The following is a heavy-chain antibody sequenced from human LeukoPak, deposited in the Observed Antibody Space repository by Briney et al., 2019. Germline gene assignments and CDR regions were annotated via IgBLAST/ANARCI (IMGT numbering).Heavy chain of an antibody. CDR2: IYTSGST. V-gene: IGHV4-61*02. D-gene: IGHD6-13*01. CDR1: GGSISSGSYY. J-gene: IGHJ4*02. Sequence: SETRSLTCTVSGGSISSGSYYWSWIRQPAGKGLEWIGRIYTSGSTNYDPSLKSRVTISVDTSKNQFSPTLSSVTAADTAVYYCASDSSSSDYWGQGTLVTVSS. CDR3: ASDSSSSDY.